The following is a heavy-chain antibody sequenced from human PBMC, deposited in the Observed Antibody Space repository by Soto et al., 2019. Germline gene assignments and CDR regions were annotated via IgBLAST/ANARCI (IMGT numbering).Heavy chain of an antibody. Sequence: ASVKVSCKASGYTFTSYGISWVRQAPGQGLEWMGWISAYNGNTNYAQKFQGKVTMTTDTSTSTAYMELRSLRSDDTAVYYCAVIAVAGIVGGDYWGQGTLVTVSS. CDR1: GYTFTSYG. J-gene: IGHJ4*02. V-gene: IGHV1-18*01. D-gene: IGHD6-19*01. CDR2: ISAYNGNT. CDR3: AVIAVAGIVGGDY.